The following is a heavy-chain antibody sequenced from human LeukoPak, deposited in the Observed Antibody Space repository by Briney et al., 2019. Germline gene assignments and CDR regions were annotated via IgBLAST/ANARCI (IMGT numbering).Heavy chain of an antibody. V-gene: IGHV1-69*05. CDR2: IFPVFGTA. CDR1: GGTFSNYA. Sequence: GASVKVSRKTSGGTFSNYAINWVRQAPGQGLEWMGGIFPVFGTANYAQKFQGRVTLTTDESTGTAYMDLTSLGSEDTAVYYCARGNYWSEFDHWGQGTLVTVSS. J-gene: IGHJ4*02. CDR3: ARGNYWSEFDH. D-gene: IGHD1-7*01.